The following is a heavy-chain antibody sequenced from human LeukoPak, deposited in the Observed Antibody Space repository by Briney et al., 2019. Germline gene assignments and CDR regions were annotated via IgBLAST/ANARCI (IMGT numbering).Heavy chain of an antibody. CDR3: ARDYYDILTANRQTKSSYFDY. CDR2: IYSGDNT. Sequence: GGSLRLSCVASGFTVSSNYMSWVRQATGKGLEWVSVIYSGDNTYYVDSVKGRFTISRDSSKNTLYLQMNSLRAEDTAVYYCARDYYDILTANRQTKSSYFDYWGQGTLVTVSS. CDR1: GFTVSSNY. J-gene: IGHJ4*02. V-gene: IGHV3-66*01. D-gene: IGHD3-9*01.